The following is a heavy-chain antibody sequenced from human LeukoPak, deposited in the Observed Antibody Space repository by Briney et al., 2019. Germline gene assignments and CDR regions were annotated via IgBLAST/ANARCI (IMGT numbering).Heavy chain of an antibody. V-gene: IGHV3-48*01. CDR1: GITFRSYA. Sequence: PGGSLRLSCAAPGITFRSYAMSWVRQAPGKGLEGVSYSSSSSSSIYYADSVKGRFSISRDNAKNSLYLQMNSLRGEDAAVYYCARGLYGSGSYYFDSWGQGTLVTVSS. D-gene: IGHD3-10*01. J-gene: IGHJ4*02. CDR3: ARGLYGSGSYYFDS. CDR2: SSSSSSSI.